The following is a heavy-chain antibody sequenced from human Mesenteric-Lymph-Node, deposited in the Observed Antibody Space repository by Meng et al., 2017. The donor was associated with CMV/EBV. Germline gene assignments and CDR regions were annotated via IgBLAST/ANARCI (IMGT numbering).Heavy chain of an antibody. CDR3: ARDTSSSVIGY. D-gene: IGHD6-6*01. V-gene: IGHV3-53*05. CDR1: GLSVTANY. Sequence: GESLKISCAASGLSVTANYMSWVRQAPGKGLEWVSVIYRGGNTYYADSVKGRFTISRDDSEDMVYLQMNSLRGDDTAVYYCARDTSSSVIGYWGQGTLVTVSS. CDR2: IYRGGNT. J-gene: IGHJ4*02.